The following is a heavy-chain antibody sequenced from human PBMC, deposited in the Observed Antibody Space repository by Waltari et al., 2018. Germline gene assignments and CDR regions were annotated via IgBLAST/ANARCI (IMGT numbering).Heavy chain of an antibody. Sequence: QVQLQESGPGLVKPSQTLSPTCTVSGGSLSRCSYYWSWIRQPAGEGLEWIGRIYTSGSTNYNPSLKSRVTISVDTSKNQFSLKLSSVTAADTAVYYCAREGYSSSWAYYYYGMDVWGQGTTVTVSS. V-gene: IGHV4-61*02. D-gene: IGHD6-13*01. CDR3: AREGYSSSWAYYYYGMDV. CDR2: IYTSGST. J-gene: IGHJ6*02. CDR1: GGSLSRCSYY.